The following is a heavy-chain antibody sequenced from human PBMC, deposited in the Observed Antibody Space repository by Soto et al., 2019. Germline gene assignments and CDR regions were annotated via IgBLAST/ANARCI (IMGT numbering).Heavy chain of an antibody. Sequence: PVGSLILCCVSSGFTFVRYAMSWVRRAPGKGLEWVSTINDRGDLRYYADSVRGRFTISRDNSKNTLYLQVNNLRAEDTARYHCAKAFGYWYPFEKWGLGALVTVSS. J-gene: IGHJ4*02. D-gene: IGHD2-8*02. V-gene: IGHV3-23*01. CDR1: GFTFVRYA. CDR3: AKAFGYWYPFEK. CDR2: INDRGDLR.